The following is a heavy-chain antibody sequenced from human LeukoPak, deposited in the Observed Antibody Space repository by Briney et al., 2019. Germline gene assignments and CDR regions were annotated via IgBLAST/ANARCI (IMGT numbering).Heavy chain of an antibody. Sequence: PGGSLRLSCAASGFTFSSYWMHWVRQAPGKGLVGFSRFNSDGSSTSYADSVKGRFTISRDNAKNTLYLQMNSLRAEDTAVYYCARVRGLDGDYGSSYYYYMDVWGKGTTVTVSS. CDR1: GFTFSSYW. V-gene: IGHV3-74*01. J-gene: IGHJ6*03. CDR3: ARVRGLDGDYGSSYYYYMDV. CDR2: FNSDGSST. D-gene: IGHD4-17*01.